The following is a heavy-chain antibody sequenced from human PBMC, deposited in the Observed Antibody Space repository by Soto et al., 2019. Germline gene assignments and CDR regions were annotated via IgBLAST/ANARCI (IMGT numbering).Heavy chain of an antibody. V-gene: IGHV4-30-4*01. CDR3: ARFYGDNDYFDH. J-gene: IGHJ4*02. Sequence: PSETLSLTCTVLGDSITTGDYYWSWVRQSPGKGLEWIGYIYNSGSAHYNPSLKSRLTMSVDSSKNQFSLELTSVTAADTAVYYCARFYGDNDYFDHWGLASLVTVSS. D-gene: IGHD4-17*01. CDR2: IYNSGSA. CDR1: GDSITTGDYY.